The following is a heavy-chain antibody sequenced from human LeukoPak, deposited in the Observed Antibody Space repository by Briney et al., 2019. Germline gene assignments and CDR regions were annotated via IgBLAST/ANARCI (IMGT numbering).Heavy chain of an antibody. Sequence: GASVKVSCKVSGYTLTELSMHWVRQAPGKGLEWMGGFDPEDGETIYAQKFQGRVTMTEGTSTDTAYMELSSLRSEDTAVYYCAPADHRFGGMGGYWGQGTLVTVSS. CDR1: GYTLTELS. CDR2: FDPEDGET. J-gene: IGHJ4*02. D-gene: IGHD3-10*01. CDR3: APADHRFGGMGGY. V-gene: IGHV1-24*01.